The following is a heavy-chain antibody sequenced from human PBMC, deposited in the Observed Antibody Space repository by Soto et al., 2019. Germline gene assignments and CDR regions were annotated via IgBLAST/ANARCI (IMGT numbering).Heavy chain of an antibody. D-gene: IGHD3-16*01. CDR3: AIIMAHSDSFDI. J-gene: IGHJ3*02. V-gene: IGHV1-2*04. Sequence: ASVKVSCKASGYSFAGFYIHWMRQAPGQGLEWVGSINSNSGATTYAQKFQDSVAMTRDTSVSTAYMDLNRLTSDDTAIYYCAIIMAHSDSFDIWGQGTMVTVSS. CDR2: INSNSGAT. CDR1: GYSFAGFY.